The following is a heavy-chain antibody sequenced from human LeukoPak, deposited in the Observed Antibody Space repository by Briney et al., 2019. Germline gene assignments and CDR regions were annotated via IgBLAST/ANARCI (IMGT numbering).Heavy chain of an antibody. D-gene: IGHD6-19*01. J-gene: IGHJ6*03. CDR3: ARETGIAVAGYYYYYMDV. Sequence: ASETLSLTCTVSGDSISSFHWSWIRQPAGKGLEWIGRIYTSGSTNYNPSLKSRVTISVDTSKNQFSLKLSSVTAADTAVYYCARETGIAVAGYYYYYMDVWGKGTTVTVSS. CDR2: IYTSGST. V-gene: IGHV4-4*07. CDR1: GDSISSFH.